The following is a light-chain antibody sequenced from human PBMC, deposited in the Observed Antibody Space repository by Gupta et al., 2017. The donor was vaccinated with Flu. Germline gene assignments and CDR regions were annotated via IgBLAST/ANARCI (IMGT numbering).Light chain of an antibody. V-gene: IGLV2-14*01. J-gene: IGLJ2*01. CDR3: SSCTSSTTLV. Sequence: PSGISNRFSGSKSGDTAYLTISGLQGEDEADYYCSSCTSSTTLVFGGGTNLTVL.